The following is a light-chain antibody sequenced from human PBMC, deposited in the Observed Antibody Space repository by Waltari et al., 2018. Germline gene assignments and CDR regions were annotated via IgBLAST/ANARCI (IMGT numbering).Light chain of an antibody. V-gene: IGKV1-13*02. Sequence: AIQLTQSPSSLSASVGAKVTIPSRASPDISNALAWYQLRPGKAPKFLIYDASILESGVPSRFRGSGSGTDFTLTISSLQPDDFGTYFCQQFNSFPLTFGGGT. J-gene: IGKJ4*01. CDR2: DAS. CDR1: PDISNA. CDR3: QQFNSFPLT.